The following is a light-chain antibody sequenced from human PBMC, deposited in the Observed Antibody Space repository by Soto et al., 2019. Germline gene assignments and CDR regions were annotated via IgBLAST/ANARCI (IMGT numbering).Light chain of an antibody. CDR1: QTISTF. J-gene: IGKJ2*01. V-gene: IGKV1-39*01. CDR2: AAS. CDR3: QQGYTTPHT. Sequence: DIQMTQSPSSLSASVGDRVTITCRASQTISTFLSWYQQKPGKAPNLLIYAASTLQVGVPPRFSGSGSGTDFTLTITSLQPGDFATYYCQQGYTTPHTFGQGTKLEI.